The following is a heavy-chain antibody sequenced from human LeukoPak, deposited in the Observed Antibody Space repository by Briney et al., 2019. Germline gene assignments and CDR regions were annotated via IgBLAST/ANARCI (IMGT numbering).Heavy chain of an antibody. CDR2: ITCSGSST. D-gene: IGHD6-25*01. J-gene: IGHJ3*02. V-gene: IGHV3-23*01. CDR3: TNVRWGQRHDAFDI. Sequence: GGSPRLSCAASGFTFSSYAMSWVRQAPGKGLEWVSAITCSGSSTYYADSVKGRFTISRDNSKNTLYLQMTNLRAEDTAVYYCTNVRWGQRHDAFDIWGQGTMVSVSS. CDR1: GFTFSSYA.